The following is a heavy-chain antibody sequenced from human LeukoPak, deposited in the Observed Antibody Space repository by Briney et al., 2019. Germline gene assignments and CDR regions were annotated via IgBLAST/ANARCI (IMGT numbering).Heavy chain of an antibody. CDR3: ARDPVPNSSGYYYGFDY. Sequence: GGSLRLSCAASGFTFSSYSMNWVRQAPGKGLEWVSSISSSSSYIYYADSVKGRFTISGDNAKNSLYLQMNSLRDEDTAVYYCARDPVPNSSGYYYGFDYWGQGTLVTVSS. D-gene: IGHD3-22*01. CDR1: GFTFSSYS. CDR2: ISSSSSYI. V-gene: IGHV3-21*01. J-gene: IGHJ4*02.